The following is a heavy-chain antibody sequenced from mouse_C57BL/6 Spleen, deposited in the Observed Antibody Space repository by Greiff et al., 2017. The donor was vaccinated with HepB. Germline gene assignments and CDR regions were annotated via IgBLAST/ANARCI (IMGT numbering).Heavy chain of an antibody. J-gene: IGHJ2*01. V-gene: IGHV1-26*01. Sequence: EVQLQQSGPELVKPGASVKISCKASGYTFTDYYMNWVKQSHGKSLEWIGDINPNNGGTSYNQKFKGKATLTVDKSSSTAYMELRSLTSEDSAVYYCARKGDYYGSSYEDYWGQGTTLTVSS. CDR1: GYTFTDYY. D-gene: IGHD1-1*01. CDR3: ARKGDYYGSSYEDY. CDR2: INPNNGGT.